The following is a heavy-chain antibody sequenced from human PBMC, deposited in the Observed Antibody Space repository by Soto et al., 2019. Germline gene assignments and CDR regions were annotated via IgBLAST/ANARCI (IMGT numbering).Heavy chain of an antibody. CDR2: IYVTGAV. J-gene: IGHJ5*02. CDR1: CAALNSGNYY. Sequence: TLSLTCSVSCAALNSGNYYWSWIRQVPGKGLEWIGHIYVTGAVDYNPSLRDRITISQDTSERQFSLNLRLVTAADTAVYYCARLRIATNNYKWFDPWGQGTLVTVSS. D-gene: IGHD2-21*01. V-gene: IGHV4-31*03. CDR3: ARLRIATNNYKWFDP.